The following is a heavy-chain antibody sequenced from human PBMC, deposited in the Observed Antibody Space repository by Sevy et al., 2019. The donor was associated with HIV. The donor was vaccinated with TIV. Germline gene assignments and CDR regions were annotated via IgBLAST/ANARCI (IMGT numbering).Heavy chain of an antibody. J-gene: IGHJ6*02. CDR2: INHSGST. CDR1: GGSFSGYY. Sequence: SETLSLTCAVYGGSFSGYYWSWIRQPPGKGLEWIGEINHSGSTNYNPSLKSRVTISVDTSKNQFSLKLSSVTAADTAVYYCAGGRAAAIRSGYYGMDVWGQGTTVTVSS. CDR3: AGGRAAAIRSGYYGMDV. D-gene: IGHD6-13*01. V-gene: IGHV4-34*01.